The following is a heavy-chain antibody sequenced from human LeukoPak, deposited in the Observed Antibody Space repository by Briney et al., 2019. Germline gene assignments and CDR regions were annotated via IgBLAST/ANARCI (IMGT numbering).Heavy chain of an antibody. CDR3: ARGQQLVTGFGDFDY. Sequence: SQTLSLTCAISGGSVSSNSAAWNWIRQSPSRGLEWLVRTYYRSKWYNDYAVSVKSRITINPDTSKNQFSLQLNSVTPEDTAVYYCARGQQLVTGFGDFDYWGQGTLVTVSS. J-gene: IGHJ4*02. CDR1: GGSVSSNSAA. D-gene: IGHD6-13*01. V-gene: IGHV6-1*01. CDR2: TYYRSKWYN.